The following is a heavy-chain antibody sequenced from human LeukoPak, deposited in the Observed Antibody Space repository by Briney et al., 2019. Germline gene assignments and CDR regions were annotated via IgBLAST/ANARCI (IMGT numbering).Heavy chain of an antibody. Sequence: TPGGSLRLSCAASGLTFSDYYMSWIRQAPGQGLEWVAYISHSSGFTNYADSVKGRFAISRDNAKNSLYLQMDSLRAEDTAIYYCAKLFKAYSSTWIDYWGQGNLVTVSS. D-gene: IGHD6-13*01. CDR2: ISHSSGFT. J-gene: IGHJ4*02. CDR3: AKLFKAYSSTWIDY. CDR1: GLTFSDYY. V-gene: IGHV3-11*03.